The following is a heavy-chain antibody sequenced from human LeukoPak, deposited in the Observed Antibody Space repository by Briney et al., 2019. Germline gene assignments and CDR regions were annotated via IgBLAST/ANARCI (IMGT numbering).Heavy chain of an antibody. CDR1: GFTFSSYA. J-gene: IGHJ5*02. Sequence: GESLKISCAASGFTFSSYAMSWVRQAPGKGLEWVSAISGSGGSTYYADSVKGRFTISRDNSKNTLYLQMNSLRAEDTAVYYCAKAPHELLWFGEVLFDPWGQGTLVTVSS. CDR3: AKAPHELLWFGEVLFDP. V-gene: IGHV3-23*01. CDR2: ISGSGGST. D-gene: IGHD3-10*01.